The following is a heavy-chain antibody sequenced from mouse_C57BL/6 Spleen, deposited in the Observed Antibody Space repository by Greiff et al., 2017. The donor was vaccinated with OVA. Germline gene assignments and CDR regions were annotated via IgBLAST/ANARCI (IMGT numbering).Heavy chain of an antibody. D-gene: IGHD2-3*01. CDR3: ARLDGYPYYAMDY. CDR2: ISNGGGST. V-gene: IGHV5-12*01. J-gene: IGHJ4*01. Sequence: EVQGVESGGGLVQPGGSLKLSCAASGFTFSDYYMYWVRQTPEKRLEWVAYISNGGGSTYYPDTVKGRFTISRDNAKNTLYLQMSRLKSEDTAMYYCARLDGYPYYAMDYWGQGTSVTVSS. CDR1: GFTFSDYY.